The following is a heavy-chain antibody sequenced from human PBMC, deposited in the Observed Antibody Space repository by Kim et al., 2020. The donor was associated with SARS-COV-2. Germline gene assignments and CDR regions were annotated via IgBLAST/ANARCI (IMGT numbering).Heavy chain of an antibody. D-gene: IGHD3-10*01. CDR2: INAGNGNT. V-gene: IGHV1-3*01. J-gene: IGHJ4*02. CDR1: GYTFTNYA. Sequence: ASVKVSCKASGYTFTNYAMHWVRQAPGQRLEWMGWINAGNGNTKYSQKFQGRVTITRDTSASTAYMELSSLRSEDTAVYYCARVLVVGSGSYYNLFDYWGQGTLVTVSS. CDR3: ARVLVVGSGSYYNLFDY.